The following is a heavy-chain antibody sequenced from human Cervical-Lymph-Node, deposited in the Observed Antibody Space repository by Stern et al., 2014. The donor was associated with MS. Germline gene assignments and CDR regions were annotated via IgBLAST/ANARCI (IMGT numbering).Heavy chain of an antibody. CDR2: IKRDGSET. CDR3: TRFLQSGWSDLFDS. D-gene: IGHD6-19*01. V-gene: IGHV3-7*01. Sequence: EVQLVESGGGLVQPGGSQRLSCVASGSTFSTSWMSWVRQAPGKGLEWVANIKRDGSETYYLDSVKGRFTISRDNAKSSLYLEMNSLRAEDTAVYYCTRFLQSGWSDLFDSWGRGTLVTDSS. CDR1: GSTFSTSW. J-gene: IGHJ5*01.